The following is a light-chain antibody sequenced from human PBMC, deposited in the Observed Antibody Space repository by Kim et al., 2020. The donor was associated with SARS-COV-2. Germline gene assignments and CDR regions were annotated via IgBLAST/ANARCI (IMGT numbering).Light chain of an antibody. CDR1: SSNIGAGYD. CDR2: GNS. V-gene: IGLV1-40*01. Sequence: LTISCTGSSSNIGAGYDVHWYQQLPGTAPKLLIYGNSTRPSGVPDRFSGSKSGTSASLAITGLQAEDEADYYCQSYDSSLSALYVFGTGTKVTVL. CDR3: QSYDSSLSALYV. J-gene: IGLJ1*01.